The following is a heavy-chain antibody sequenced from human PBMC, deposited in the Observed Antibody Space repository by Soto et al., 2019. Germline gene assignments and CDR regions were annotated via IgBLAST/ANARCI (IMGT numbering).Heavy chain of an antibody. V-gene: IGHV4-30-2*01. CDR3: ARGRAGGYGARGSWFDH. D-gene: IGHD4-17*01. Sequence: SETLSLTCAVSGGSISSGGYSWSWIRQPPGKGLEWIGYIYHSGSTYYNPSLKSRVTISVDRSKNQFSLKLSSVTAADTAVYYCARGRAGGYGARGSWFDHWGQRTLVTVSS. CDR2: IYHSGST. J-gene: IGHJ5*02. CDR1: GGSISSGGYS.